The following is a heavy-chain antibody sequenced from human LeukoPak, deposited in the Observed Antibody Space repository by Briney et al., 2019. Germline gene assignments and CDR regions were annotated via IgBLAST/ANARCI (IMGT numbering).Heavy chain of an antibody. Sequence: GGSLRLSCAASGFTFSSYSMNWVRQAPGKGLEWVSYISSSSTIYYADSVKGRFTISRDNAKNSLYLQMNSLRAEDTAVYYCARAGRYSYGYLDYWGQGTLVTVSS. CDR3: ARAGRYSYGYLDY. D-gene: IGHD5-18*01. CDR1: GFTFSSYS. J-gene: IGHJ4*02. CDR2: ISSSSTI. V-gene: IGHV3-48*01.